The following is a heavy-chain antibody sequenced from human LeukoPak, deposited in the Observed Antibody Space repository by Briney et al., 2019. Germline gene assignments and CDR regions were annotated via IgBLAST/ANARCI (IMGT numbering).Heavy chain of an antibody. CDR3: ARVVVPAENSRFDY. J-gene: IGHJ4*02. Sequence: ASVKVSCKASGGTFISYAISWVRQAPGQGLEWMGGIIPIFGTANYAQKFQGRVTITADESTSTAYMELSSLRSEDTAVYYCARVVVPAENSRFDYWGQGTLVTVSS. CDR2: IIPIFGTA. V-gene: IGHV1-69*13. D-gene: IGHD2-2*01. CDR1: GGTFISYA.